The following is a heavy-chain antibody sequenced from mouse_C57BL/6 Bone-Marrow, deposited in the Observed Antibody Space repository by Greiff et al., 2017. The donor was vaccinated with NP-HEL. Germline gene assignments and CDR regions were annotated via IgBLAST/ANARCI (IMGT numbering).Heavy chain of an antibody. CDR2: IYPGDGDT. CDR3: ARRTTVVATRWYFDV. D-gene: IGHD1-1*01. Sequence: VQLQESGAELVKPGASVKISCKASGYAFSSYWMIWVKQRPGKGLEWIGQIYPGDGDTNYNGKFKGKATLTADKSSSTAYMQLSSLTSEDSAVYFCARRTTVVATRWYFDVWGTGTTVTVSS. J-gene: IGHJ1*03. V-gene: IGHV1-80*01. CDR1: GYAFSSYW.